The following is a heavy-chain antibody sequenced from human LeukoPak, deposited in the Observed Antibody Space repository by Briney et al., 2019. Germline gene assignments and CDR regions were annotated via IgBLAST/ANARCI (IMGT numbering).Heavy chain of an antibody. V-gene: IGHV3-23*01. CDR2: ISGSGGST. CDR1: GFTFSNYW. CDR3: AKDVEYSSSGGWFDP. Sequence: GGSLRLSCAASGFTFSNYWMHWVRQAPGKGLEWVSAISGSGGSTYYADSVKGRFTISRDNSKNTLYLQMNSLRAEDTAVYYCAKDVEYSSSGGWFDPWGQGTLVTVSS. D-gene: IGHD6-6*01. J-gene: IGHJ5*02.